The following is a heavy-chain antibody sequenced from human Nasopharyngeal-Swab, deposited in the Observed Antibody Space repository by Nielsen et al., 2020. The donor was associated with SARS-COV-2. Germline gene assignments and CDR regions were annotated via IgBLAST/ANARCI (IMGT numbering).Heavy chain of an antibody. CDR3: ARVLGSIVVVPAAMPVYAFDI. D-gene: IGHD2-2*01. CDR2: IYYSGST. V-gene: IGHV4-59*01. J-gene: IGHJ3*02. Sequence: WIRQPPGQGLEWIGYIYYSGSTNYNPSLKSRVTISVDPSKNQFSLKLSSVTAADTAVYYCARVLGSIVVVPAAMPVYAFDIWGQGTMVTVSS.